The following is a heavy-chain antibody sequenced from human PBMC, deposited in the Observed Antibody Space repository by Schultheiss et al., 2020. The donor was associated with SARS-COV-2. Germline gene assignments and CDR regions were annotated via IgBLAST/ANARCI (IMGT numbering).Heavy chain of an antibody. CDR1: GFTFSSYA. Sequence: GESLKISCAASGFTFSSYAMSWVRQAPGKGLEWVAVISYDGSNKYYADSVKGRFTISRDNSKNTLYLQMNSLRAEDTAVYYCAGGVGVTRPPDYWGQGTLVTVSS. CDR3: AGGVGVTRPPDY. D-gene: IGHD4-17*01. V-gene: IGHV3-30*01. CDR2: ISYDGSNK. J-gene: IGHJ4*02.